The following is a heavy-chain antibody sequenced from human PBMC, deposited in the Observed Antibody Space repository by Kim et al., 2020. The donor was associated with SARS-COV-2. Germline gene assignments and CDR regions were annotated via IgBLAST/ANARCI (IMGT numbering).Heavy chain of an antibody. Sequence: YYADSVKGRFTISRDNAKNSLYLQMNSLRAEDTAVYYCARGDSSGWYSDYWGQGTLVTVSS. V-gene: IGHV3-21*01. D-gene: IGHD6-19*01. CDR3: ARGDSSGWYSDY. J-gene: IGHJ4*02.